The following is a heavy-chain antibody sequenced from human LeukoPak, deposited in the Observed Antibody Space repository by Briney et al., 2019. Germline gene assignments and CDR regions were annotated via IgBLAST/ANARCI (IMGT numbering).Heavy chain of an antibody. D-gene: IGHD3-22*01. J-gene: IGHJ3*02. V-gene: IGHV4-59*01. Sequence: PSETLSLTCTVSGGSISSYYWSWIRQPPGKGLEWIGYIYYSGSTNYNPSLKSRVTISVDTSKNQFSLKLSSVTAADTAVYYCARSTMIVVGAFDIWGQGTMVTVSS. CDR3: ARSTMIVVGAFDI. CDR1: GGSISSYY. CDR2: IYYSGST.